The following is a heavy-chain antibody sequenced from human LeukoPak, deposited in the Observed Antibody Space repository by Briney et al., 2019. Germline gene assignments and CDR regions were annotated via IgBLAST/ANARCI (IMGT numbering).Heavy chain of an antibody. D-gene: IGHD3-10*01. CDR2: ISWDGGST. CDR3: AKDMSPMVYYYGMDV. CDR1: GFTFDDYT. V-gene: IGHV3-43*01. Sequence: PGGSLRLSCAASGFTFDDYTMHWVRQAPGKGLEWVSLISWDGGSTYYADSLEGRFTISRDNSKNSLFLQMNSLRTEDTALYYCAKDMSPMVYYYGMDVWGQGTTVTVSS. J-gene: IGHJ6*02.